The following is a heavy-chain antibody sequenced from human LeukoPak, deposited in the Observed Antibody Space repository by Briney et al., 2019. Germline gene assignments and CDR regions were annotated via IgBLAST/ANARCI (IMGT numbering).Heavy chain of an antibody. Sequence: GGSLRLSCAASGFTVSSNYMSWVRQAPGKGLEWVSVIYSGGSTYYADSVKGRFTISRDNSKNTVYLQMNSLRVEDTALYYCVRSLDYWGQGTLVTVSS. CDR1: GFTVSSNY. V-gene: IGHV3-53*01. CDR3: VRSLDY. J-gene: IGHJ4*02. CDR2: IYSGGST.